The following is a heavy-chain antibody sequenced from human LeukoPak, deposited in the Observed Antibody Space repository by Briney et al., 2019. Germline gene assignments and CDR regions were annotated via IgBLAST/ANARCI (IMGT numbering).Heavy chain of an antibody. D-gene: IGHD3-10*01. CDR2: INHSGST. CDR1: GGSISSSSYY. Sequence: SETLSLTCTVSGGSISSSSYYWGWIRQPPGKGLEWIGEINHSGSTNYNPSLKSRVTISVDTSKNQFSLKLSSVTAADTAVYYCARWTTLVRGFDYWGQGTLVTVSS. V-gene: IGHV4-39*07. J-gene: IGHJ4*02. CDR3: ARWTTLVRGFDY.